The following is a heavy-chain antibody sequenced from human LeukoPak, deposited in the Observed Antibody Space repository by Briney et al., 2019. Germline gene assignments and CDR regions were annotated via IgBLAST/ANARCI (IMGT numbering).Heavy chain of an antibody. Sequence: ASVKVSCKASGDTITNYYLHWVRQAPGQGLEWMGLIHPNDGCTKYAQKFQGRFTMTRDTSTSTVYMELSSLRSEDTAVSYCARDSSSWYEGYYYGMDVWGQGTTVTVSS. CDR3: ARDSSSWYEGYYYGMDV. CDR1: GDTITNYY. CDR2: IHPNDGCT. J-gene: IGHJ6*02. D-gene: IGHD6-13*01. V-gene: IGHV1-46*01.